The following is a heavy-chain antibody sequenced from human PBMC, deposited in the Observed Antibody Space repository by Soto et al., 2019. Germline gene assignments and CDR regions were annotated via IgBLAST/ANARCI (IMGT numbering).Heavy chain of an antibody. Sequence: QVQLQESGPGLAKPSDTLSLTCTVSGYSISSSNWWGWIRQPPGKGLEWIGYIYYSGTTYYNPSLKSRVTMSVDTSKNQFSLKLTSVTAVDTAVYYCARREIQGPIDYWGQGTLVTVSS. CDR2: IYYSGTT. D-gene: IGHD1-26*01. V-gene: IGHV4-28*01. CDR1: GYSISSSNW. CDR3: ARREIQGPIDY. J-gene: IGHJ4*02.